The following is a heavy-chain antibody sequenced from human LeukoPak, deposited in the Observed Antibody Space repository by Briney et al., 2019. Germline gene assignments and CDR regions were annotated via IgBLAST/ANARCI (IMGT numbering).Heavy chain of an antibody. D-gene: IGHD2-15*01. J-gene: IGHJ4*02. CDR3: AKVWRGGGSCFDY. V-gene: IGHV3-23*01. Sequence: TGGSLRLSCAASGFTFSSYAMSWVRQAPGKGPEWVSVITGDGGNTYYADPVKGRFTISRDNSKNTLYLQMNSLRAEDTAVYYCAKVWRGGGSCFDYWGQGTLVTVSS. CDR2: ITGDGGNT. CDR1: GFTFSSYA.